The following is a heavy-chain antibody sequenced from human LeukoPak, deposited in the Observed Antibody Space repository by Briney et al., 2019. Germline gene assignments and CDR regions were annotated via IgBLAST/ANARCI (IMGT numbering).Heavy chain of an antibody. J-gene: IGHJ4*02. V-gene: IGHV3-21*01. CDR1: GFTFSDYT. CDR3: ARDPNVLGITPYYFDF. D-gene: IGHD3-10*02. CDR2: ISSDSSYI. Sequence: GALRLSCAASGFTFSDYTMTWVRQAPGKGLEWCASISSDSSYIDYADSVKGRFTISRDNAKNSLFLKTDTLRGDDTGIYYCARDPNVLGITPYYFDFWGQGTLVTVSS.